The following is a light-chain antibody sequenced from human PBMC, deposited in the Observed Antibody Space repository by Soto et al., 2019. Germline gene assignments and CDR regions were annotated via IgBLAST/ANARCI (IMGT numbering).Light chain of an antibody. J-gene: IGKJ4*01. CDR2: DVS. Sequence: IVLTQSPATLSLSPGKRATLSCRASQNISNYLIWYQQKPGQAPRLLIYDVSNRATGIPARFSGSGSGTEFTLTISSLQPDDFATYYCQLYNSYPLTFGGGTKVDIK. CDR1: QNISNY. V-gene: IGKV3-11*01. CDR3: QLYNSYPLT.